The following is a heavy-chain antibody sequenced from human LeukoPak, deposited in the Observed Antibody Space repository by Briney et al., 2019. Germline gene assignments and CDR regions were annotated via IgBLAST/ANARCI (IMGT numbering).Heavy chain of an antibody. CDR3: ARHGNWEPFDY. V-gene: IGHV4-39*01. J-gene: IGHJ4*02. D-gene: IGHD1-1*01. CDR2: VYYSGST. CDR1: GASIRSSGYY. Sequence: SETLSLTGVLSGASIRSSGYYWAWIRQPPGKGLEWIGTVYYSGSTYYNPSLKSRVTISVDTSKNSSSLNVTSLTAADTAVYYCARHGNWEPFDYWGQGSLVTVSS.